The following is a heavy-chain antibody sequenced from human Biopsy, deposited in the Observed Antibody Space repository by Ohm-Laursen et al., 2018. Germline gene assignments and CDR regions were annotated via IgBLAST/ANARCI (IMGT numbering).Heavy chain of an antibody. J-gene: IGHJ4*02. Sequence: ASVMVCCKVSGYTLTELSMHWVRQAPGKGLEWMGGFAPENGKTVYAQNFQARVSMTEDTSTDTAYMELRSLRSEDTAVYYCAADINVWNVNYWGQGTQVTVSS. CDR3: AADINVWNVNY. CDR1: GYTLTELS. CDR2: FAPENGKT. D-gene: IGHD1-1*01. V-gene: IGHV1-24*01.